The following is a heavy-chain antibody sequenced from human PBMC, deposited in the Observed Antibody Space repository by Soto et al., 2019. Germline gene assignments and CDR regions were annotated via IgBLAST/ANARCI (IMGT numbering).Heavy chain of an antibody. V-gene: IGHV5-51*01. CDR2: IYPGDSDT. CDR3: ARSLYYYGSGSYYRSYYYGMDV. J-gene: IGHJ6*02. Sequence: GESLKISCKGSGYSFTSYWIGWVRQMPGKGLEWMGIIYPGDSDTRYSPSFQGQVTISADKSISTAYLQWSSLKASDTAMYYCARSLYYYGSGSYYRSYYYGMDVWGQGTTVTVSS. CDR1: GYSFTSYW. D-gene: IGHD3-10*01.